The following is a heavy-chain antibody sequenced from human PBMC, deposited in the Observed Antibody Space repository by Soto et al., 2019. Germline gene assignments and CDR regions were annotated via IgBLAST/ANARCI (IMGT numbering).Heavy chain of an antibody. Sequence: ASVKVSCKTSGYTFSNHAMHWVRQAPGQRLEWMGWINDGNDKARYSQSFQGRLTIARDTSATTVYMELSSLRSDDTAVYYCASLDRYDILTGYYNDAFDIWGQGTMVTVSS. CDR3: ASLDRYDILTGYYNDAFDI. CDR2: INDGNDKA. CDR1: GYTFSNHA. J-gene: IGHJ3*02. V-gene: IGHV1-3*01. D-gene: IGHD3-9*01.